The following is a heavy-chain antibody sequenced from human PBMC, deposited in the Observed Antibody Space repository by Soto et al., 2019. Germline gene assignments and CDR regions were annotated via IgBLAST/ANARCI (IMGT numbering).Heavy chain of an antibody. CDR3: AKESFTVAGSHFGY. Sequence: EVQLLESGGGLVQPGGSLSLSCAASGFTFTTFAMSWVRQAPGTGLEWVSAISGSGAGTYFADSVKGRFTISRDNSKNTLYLQMNSLRGEDTAVYYCAKESFTVAGSHFGYWGQGTLVTVSS. D-gene: IGHD6-19*01. V-gene: IGHV3-23*01. J-gene: IGHJ4*02. CDR1: GFTFTTFA. CDR2: ISGSGAGT.